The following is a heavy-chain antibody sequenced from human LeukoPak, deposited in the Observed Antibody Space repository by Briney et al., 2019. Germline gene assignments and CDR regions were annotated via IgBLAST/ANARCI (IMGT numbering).Heavy chain of an antibody. CDR1: GDSISSGSYF. D-gene: IGHD3-3*01. J-gene: IGHJ4*02. CDR3: ARTLRIIYCDFWSGYSSYFDY. CDR2: INHSGST. Sequence: SETLSLTCTVSGDSISSGSYFWGWIRQPPGKGLEWIGEINHSGSTNYNPSLKSRVTISVDTSKNQFSLKLSSVTAADTAVYYCARTLRIIYCDFWSGYSSYFDYWGQGTLVTVSS. V-gene: IGHV4-39*07.